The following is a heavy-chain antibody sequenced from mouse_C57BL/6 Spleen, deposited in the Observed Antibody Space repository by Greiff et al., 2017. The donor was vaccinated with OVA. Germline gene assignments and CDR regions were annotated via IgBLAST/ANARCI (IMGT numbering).Heavy chain of an antibody. CDR1: GYTFTEYT. D-gene: IGHD2-5*01. J-gene: IGHJ2*01. V-gene: IGHV1-62-2*01. CDR3: ARHEAGKGDSNFYFDY. CDR2: FYPGSGSI. Sequence: VQLQQSGAELVKPGASVKLSCKASGYTFTEYTIHWVKQRSGQGLEWIGWFYPGSGSIKYNEKFKDKATLTADKYSSTVYMELSRLTAEDSAVYFCARHEAGKGDSNFYFDYWGQGTTLTVSS.